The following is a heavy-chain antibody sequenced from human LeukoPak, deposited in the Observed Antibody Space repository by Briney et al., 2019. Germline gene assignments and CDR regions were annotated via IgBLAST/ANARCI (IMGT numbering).Heavy chain of an antibody. CDR1: GSSISSGSYY. Sequence: SETLSLTCTACGSSISSGSYYWSWIRQPGGKGLEWIGRIYTSGSTNYNPSLKSRVTISVDTSKNQFSLKLSSVTAADTAVYYCARGGKDYYDSSGYYYYAFDIWGQGTMVTVSS. CDR2: IYTSGST. J-gene: IGHJ3*02. D-gene: IGHD3-22*01. V-gene: IGHV4-61*02. CDR3: ARGGKDYYDSSGYYYYAFDI.